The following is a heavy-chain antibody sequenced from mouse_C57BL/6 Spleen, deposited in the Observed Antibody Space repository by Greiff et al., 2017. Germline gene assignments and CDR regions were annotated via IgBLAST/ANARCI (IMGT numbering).Heavy chain of an antibody. V-gene: IGHV1-15*01. CDR1: GYTFTDYE. CDR2: IDPETGGT. J-gene: IGHJ4*01. D-gene: IGHD1-1*01. CDR3: TRFYYGSGGYYYAMGY. Sequence: QVQLQQSGAELVRPGASVTLSCKASGYTFTDYEMHWVKQTPVHGLEWIGAIDPETGGTAYNQKFKGKAILTADKSSSTAYMELRSLTSEDSAVYYCTRFYYGSGGYYYAMGYWGQGTSVTVSS.